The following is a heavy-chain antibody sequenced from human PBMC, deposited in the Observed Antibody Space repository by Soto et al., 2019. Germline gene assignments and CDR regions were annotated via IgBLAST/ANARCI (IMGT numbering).Heavy chain of an antibody. CDR1: GYSISSGYY. CDR3: ARVGGYGMDV. Sequence: LSLTCAVSGYSISSGYYWGWIRQPPGKGLEWIGSIYHSGSTYNNPSLKSRVTISVDTSKNQFSLKLSSVTAADTAVYYCARVGGYGMDVWGQGTTVTVSS. D-gene: IGHD3-10*01. CDR2: IYHSGST. J-gene: IGHJ6*02. V-gene: IGHV4-38-2*01.